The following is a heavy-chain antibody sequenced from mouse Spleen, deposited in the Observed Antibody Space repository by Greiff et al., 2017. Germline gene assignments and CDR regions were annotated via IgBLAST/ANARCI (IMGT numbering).Heavy chain of an antibody. J-gene: IGHJ2*01. CDR3: ARGLRLPLFDY. CDR2: ISSGSSTI. V-gene: IGHV5-17*01. D-gene: IGHD2-2*01. CDR1: GFTFSDYG. Sequence: EVKLMESGGGLVKPGGSLKLSCAASGFTFSDYGMHWVRQAPEKGLEWVAYISSGSSTIYYADTVKGRFTISRDNAKNTLFLQMTSLRSEDTAMYYCARGLRLPLFDYWGQGTTLTVSS.